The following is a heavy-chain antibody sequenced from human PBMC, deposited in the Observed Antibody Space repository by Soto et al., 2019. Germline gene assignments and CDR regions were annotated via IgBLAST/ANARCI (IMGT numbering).Heavy chain of an antibody. Sequence: EVQLLESGGGLVHPGGSLRLSCAASGFTFSIYAMSWVRQAPGKGLEWVSTIGGSGGGASYADIVRGRFTISRDNSQNTLYLKMNSLRAADTAVYYCAKDAPGSGWLSDYWGQGTLVTVSS. V-gene: IGHV3-23*01. CDR3: AKDAPGSGWLSDY. D-gene: IGHD3-22*01. J-gene: IGHJ4*02. CDR2: IGGSGGGA. CDR1: GFTFSIYA.